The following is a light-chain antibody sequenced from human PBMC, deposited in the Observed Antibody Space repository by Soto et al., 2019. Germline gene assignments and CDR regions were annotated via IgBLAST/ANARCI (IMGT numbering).Light chain of an antibody. Sequence: QSVLTQPPSAAGSPGQSVTISCTGTSSDVGGYDHVSWYQHHPGKAPKLMIYEVTKRPSGVPDRFSGSKSGNTASLTVSGLQAEDETDYYCSSYAGSNTYVFGTGTKSPS. CDR1: SSDVGGYDH. CDR2: EVT. V-gene: IGLV2-8*01. CDR3: SSYAGSNTYV. J-gene: IGLJ1*01.